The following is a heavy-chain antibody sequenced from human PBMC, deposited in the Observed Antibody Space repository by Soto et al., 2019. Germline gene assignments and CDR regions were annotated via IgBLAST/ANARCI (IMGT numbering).Heavy chain of an antibody. CDR3: ARVDSLGLAGVRDY. CDR1: GNTFASHG. V-gene: IGHV1-18*01. CDR2: MSGYNGQT. J-gene: IGHJ4*02. Sequence: QVQLVQSGPEVKKPGASVKVSCKASGNTFASHGFSWVRQAPGQGLEWMGWMSGYNGQTKYALKFQGRVTLTTDTSKLTAYMELSSVISDCTTVYCCARVDSLGLAGVRDYLTQGSLVTVSS. D-gene: IGHD3-10*01.